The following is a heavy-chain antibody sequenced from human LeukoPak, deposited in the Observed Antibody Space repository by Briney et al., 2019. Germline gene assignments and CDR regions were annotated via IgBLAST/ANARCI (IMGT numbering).Heavy chain of an antibody. Sequence: PSETLSLTCTVSSYSISSGYYWSWIRQAAGKGLEWIGHIYTSGSTNYNPSLKSRVTMSVDMSKNQFSLKLRSVTAADTAVYYCARDVVAARGSFDYWGQGTLVTVSS. V-gene: IGHV4-4*07. CDR1: SYSISSGYY. D-gene: IGHD2-2*01. J-gene: IGHJ4*02. CDR2: IYTSGST. CDR3: ARDVVAARGSFDY.